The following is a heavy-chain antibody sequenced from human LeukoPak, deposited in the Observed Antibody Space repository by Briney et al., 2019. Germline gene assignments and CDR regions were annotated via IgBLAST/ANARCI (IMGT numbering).Heavy chain of an antibody. CDR2: IIPIFGTA. V-gene: IGHV1-69*06. J-gene: IGHJ6*03. Sequence: ASVKVSCKASGGTFSSYAISWVRQAPGQGLEWMGGIIPIFGTANYAQKFQGRVTITADKSTSTAYMELSSLRSEDTAVYYCARGNGYNDYYYYYYMDVWGKGTTVTVSS. CDR1: GGTFSSYA. D-gene: IGHD5-24*01. CDR3: ARGNGYNDYYYYYYMDV.